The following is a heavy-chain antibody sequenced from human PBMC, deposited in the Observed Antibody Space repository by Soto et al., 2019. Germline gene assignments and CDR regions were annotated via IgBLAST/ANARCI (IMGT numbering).Heavy chain of an antibody. D-gene: IGHD6-19*01. Sequence: QVQLVESGGGVVQPGRSLRLSCAASGFTFSNYAMHWVRQAPGKGLEWVAVISYDGSNKYYADSVKGRFTISRDNSKNTLYLQMNSLRAEDTAVYFCARDARSGWSNYWGQGTLVTVSS. J-gene: IGHJ4*02. V-gene: IGHV3-30-3*01. CDR3: ARDARSGWSNY. CDR2: ISYDGSNK. CDR1: GFTFSNYA.